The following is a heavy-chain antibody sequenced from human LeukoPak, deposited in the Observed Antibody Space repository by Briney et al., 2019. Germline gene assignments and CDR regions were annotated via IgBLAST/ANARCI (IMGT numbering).Heavy chain of an antibody. Sequence: GGSLRLSCAASGFTFSSYWMHWVRQAPGKGLMWVSRIDSDGSRTTYADSVRGRFTISRDNAKSTLYLQMNSLRAEDTAVYYCARVRDDYTYFDCWGQGTLVTVSS. CDR1: GFTFSSYW. V-gene: IGHV3-74*01. CDR2: IDSDGSRT. J-gene: IGHJ4*02. CDR3: ARVRDDYTYFDC. D-gene: IGHD4-11*01.